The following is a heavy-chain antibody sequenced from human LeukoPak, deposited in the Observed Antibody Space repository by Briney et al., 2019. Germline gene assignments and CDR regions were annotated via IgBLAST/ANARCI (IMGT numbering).Heavy chain of an antibody. Sequence: NSSETLSLTCTVSGGSISSGGYYWSWIRQHPGKGLEWIGYIYYSGSTYYNPSLKSRVTISVDTSKNQFSLKLSSVTAADTAVYYCARHPRVPPARPFDIWGQGTMVTVSS. D-gene: IGHD3-10*01. CDR3: ARHPRVPPARPFDI. CDR1: GGSISSGGYY. J-gene: IGHJ3*02. CDR2: IYYSGST. V-gene: IGHV4-31*03.